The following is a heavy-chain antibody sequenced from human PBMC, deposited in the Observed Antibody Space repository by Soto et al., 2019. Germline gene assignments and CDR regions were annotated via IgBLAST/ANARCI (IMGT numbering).Heavy chain of an antibody. Sequence: SETLSLNCSVSGGAINNRDYYWSWIRQQPGKGMERIGNIFYSGSTDYNPSLKGRLTISIDTSKNEFSLKMTSVTAADTAVYYGARDPPAFKSFGRGMDVWGQGTTVTVSS. CDR2: IFYSGST. CDR3: ARDPPAFKSFGRGMDV. CDR1: GGAINNRDYY. D-gene: IGHD3-16*01. V-gene: IGHV4-31*03. J-gene: IGHJ6*02.